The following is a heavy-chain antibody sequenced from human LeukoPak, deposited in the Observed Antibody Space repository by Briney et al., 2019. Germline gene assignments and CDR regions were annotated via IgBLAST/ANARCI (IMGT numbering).Heavy chain of an antibody. CDR2: INIDGSTT. CDR3: ISDHTGHDDY. V-gene: IGHV3-74*01. Sequence: AGGSLRLSCAASGFSFSPYWMHWVRQAPGKGLVWVSRINIDGSTTTYADSVKGRFTISRDNAKNTLSLQMNSLRADDTAVYYCISDHTGHDDYWGQGTLVTVSS. D-gene: IGHD1-1*01. J-gene: IGHJ4*02. CDR1: GFSFSPYW.